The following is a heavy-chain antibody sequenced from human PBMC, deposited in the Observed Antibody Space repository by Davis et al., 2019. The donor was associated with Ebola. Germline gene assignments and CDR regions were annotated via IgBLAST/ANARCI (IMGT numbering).Heavy chain of an antibody. CDR3: AKDYSSSPHGMDV. CDR2: ISWNSGTI. Sequence: SLKISCTASGFTFDDYAMHWVRQAPGKGLEWVSGISWNSGTIGYADSVKGRFTISRDNAKNSLYLQVNSLRAEDTALYYCAKDYSSSPHGMDVWGQGTTVTVSS. V-gene: IGHV3-9*01. CDR1: GFTFDDYA. J-gene: IGHJ6*02. D-gene: IGHD6-13*01.